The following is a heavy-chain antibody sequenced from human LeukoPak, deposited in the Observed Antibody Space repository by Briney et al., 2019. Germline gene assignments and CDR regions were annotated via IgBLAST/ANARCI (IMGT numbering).Heavy chain of an antibody. V-gene: IGHV4-59*01. D-gene: IGHD3-9*01. CDR2: IYYSGST. CDR1: GGSISSYY. J-gene: IGHJ4*02. Sequence: PSETLFLTCTVSGGSISSYYWSWIRQPPGKGLEWIGYIYYSGSTNYNPSLKSRVTISVDTSKNQFSLKLSSVTAADTAVYYCARVYDTGDYFDYWGQGTLVTVSS. CDR3: ARVYDTGDYFDY.